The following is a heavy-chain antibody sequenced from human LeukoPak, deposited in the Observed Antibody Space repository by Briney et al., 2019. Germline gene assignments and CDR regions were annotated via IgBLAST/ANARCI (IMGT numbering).Heavy chain of an antibody. J-gene: IGHJ5*02. D-gene: IGHD3-10*01. Sequence: GESLRLSCSASGFTFSRYAMYWVRQAPEKGLEYVSAVSGNGGSTYYADSVKGRFTISRDNSKNTLYLQMSSLRAEDTAVYYCVKAVYYGSGSYPLFDPWGQGTLVTVSS. CDR2: VSGNGGST. V-gene: IGHV3-64D*06. CDR1: GFTFSRYA. CDR3: VKAVYYGSGSYPLFDP.